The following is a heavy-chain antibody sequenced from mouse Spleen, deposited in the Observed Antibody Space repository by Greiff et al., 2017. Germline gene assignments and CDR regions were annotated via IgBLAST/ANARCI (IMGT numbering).Heavy chain of an antibody. J-gene: IGHJ4*01. CDR3: ARSGLYYCKMDY. CDR1: GFTFTDYY. Sequence: EVQVVESGGGLVQPGGSLSLSCAASGFTFTDYYMSWVRQPPGKALEWLGFIRNKANGYTTEYSASVKGRFTISRDNSQSILYLRMNALRAEDSATYYCARSGLYYCKMDYWGQGTSVTVSS. CDR2: IRNKANGYTT. V-gene: IGHV7-3*01. D-gene: IGHD2-1*01.